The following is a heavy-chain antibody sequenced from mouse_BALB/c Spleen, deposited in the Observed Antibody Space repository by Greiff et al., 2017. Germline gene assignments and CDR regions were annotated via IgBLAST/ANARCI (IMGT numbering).Heavy chain of an antibody. D-gene: IGHD3-1*01. J-gene: IGHJ4*01. Sequence: EVQVVESGGGLVQPGGSRKLSCAASGFTFSSFGMHWVRQAPEKGLEWVAYISSGSSTIYYADTVKGRFTISRDNPKNTLFLQMTSLRSEDTAMYYCARSTAGYLKAMDYWGQGTSVTVSS. V-gene: IGHV5-17*02. CDR2: ISSGSSTI. CDR1: GFTFSSFG. CDR3: ARSTAGYLKAMDY.